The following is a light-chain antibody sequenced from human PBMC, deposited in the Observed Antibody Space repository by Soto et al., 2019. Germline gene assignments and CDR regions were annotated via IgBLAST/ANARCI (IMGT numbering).Light chain of an antibody. Sequence: QSVLTQPPSASGTPGQRVTISCSGSSSNIGNNSVNWYQQLPGTAPKLLIYSNTYRPSGVPDRFSGSKSGTSASLAISGLQSEDEADYYCAAWDDRMIGLFGGGTQLTVL. CDR1: SSNIGNNS. CDR2: SNT. CDR3: AAWDDRMIGL. J-gene: IGLJ2*01. V-gene: IGLV1-44*01.